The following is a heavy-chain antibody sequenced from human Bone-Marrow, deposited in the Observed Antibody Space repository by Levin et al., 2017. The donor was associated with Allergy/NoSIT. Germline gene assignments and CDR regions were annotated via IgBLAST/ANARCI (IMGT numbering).Heavy chain of an antibody. Sequence: GGSLRLSCVASGFTFGHYWMHWVRQAPGEGLVWVSRINNDGSRTSYADSVKGRFTISRDNARNTLYLQMSSLRAEDTAVYYCARGARDGYNCWGQGTLVTVSS. V-gene: IGHV3-74*01. CDR1: GFTFGHYW. CDR3: ARGARDGYNC. D-gene: IGHD5-24*01. CDR2: INNDGSRT. J-gene: IGHJ4*02.